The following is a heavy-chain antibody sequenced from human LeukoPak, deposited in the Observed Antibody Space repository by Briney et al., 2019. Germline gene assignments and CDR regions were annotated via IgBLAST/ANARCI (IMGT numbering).Heavy chain of an antibody. V-gene: IGHV4-59*11. CDR1: GGSITSHY. J-gene: IGHJ4*02. CDR3: ATLKRGSIYGYFDF. Sequence: PSETLSLTCTVSGGSITSHYWSWIRQPPGKGLEWIAYVLDSVRTKHNPSLQSRLTLSADTSKNQFSLRLSSVTAADTAVYYCATLKRGSIYGYFDFWGQGIKVTVSS. CDR2: VLDSVRT. D-gene: IGHD5-18*01.